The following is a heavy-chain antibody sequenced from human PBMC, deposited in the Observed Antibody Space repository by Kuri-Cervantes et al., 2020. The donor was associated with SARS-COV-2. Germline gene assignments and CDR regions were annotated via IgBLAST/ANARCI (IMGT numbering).Heavy chain of an antibody. V-gene: IGHV4-59*08. D-gene: IGHD2-15*01. J-gene: IGHJ4*02. CDR1: GGSISSYY. CDR3: ARGLRGGSLDY. Sequence: SETLSLTCTVSGGSISSYYWSWIRQPPGKGLEWIGYIYYSGSTNYNPSLQSRVTISVDTSKNQFTLKLSSVTAADTSGYYCARGLRGGSLDYWGQGTLVTVSS. CDR2: IYYSGST.